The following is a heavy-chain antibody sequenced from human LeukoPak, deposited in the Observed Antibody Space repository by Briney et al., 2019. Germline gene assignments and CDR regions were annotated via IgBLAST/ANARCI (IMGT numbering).Heavy chain of an antibody. CDR2: IIPIFGTA. J-gene: IGHJ5*02. CDR3: AREVIAAAGHENWFDP. D-gene: IGHD6-13*01. V-gene: IGHV1-69*13. Sequence: SVKVSCKASGGTCSSYAISWVRQAPGQGLEWMGGIIPIFGTANYAQKFQGRVTITPDESTSSAYMELSSLRSEDTAVYYCAREVIAAAGHENWFDPWGQGTLVTVSS. CDR1: GGTCSSYA.